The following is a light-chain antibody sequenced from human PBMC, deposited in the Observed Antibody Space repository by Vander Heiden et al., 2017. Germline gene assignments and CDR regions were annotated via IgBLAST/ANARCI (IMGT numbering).Light chain of an antibody. V-gene: IGLV3-19*01. CDR3: SSRDSSGNHPNWV. CDR2: AKN. Sequence: SSELTQDPAVSVALGQTVRITCQGDSLRSYYASWYKQKPGQAPVLVIYAKNNRPSGSTDRFAGSSSGNTASVTITGAQAEEEADYDCSSRDSSGNHPNWVFGGGTKLTVL. CDR1: SLRSYY. J-gene: IGLJ3*02.